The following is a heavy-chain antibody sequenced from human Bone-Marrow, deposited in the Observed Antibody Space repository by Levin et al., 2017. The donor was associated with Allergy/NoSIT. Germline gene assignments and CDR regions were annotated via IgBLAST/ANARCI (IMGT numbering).Heavy chain of an antibody. J-gene: IGHJ3*01. D-gene: IGHD2-2*02. Sequence: ASVKVSCKSSGYSFTSHAMHWMRQAPGQRLEWMGWINPANGNTKYSEKFQGRVTITSDTSATTTYMELTSLTSEDTAVYYCAKYCSDTSCYTFDVWGQGTMVTVSS. CDR2: INPANGNT. CDR3: AKYCSDTSCYTFDV. V-gene: IGHV1-3*01. CDR1: GYSFTSHA.